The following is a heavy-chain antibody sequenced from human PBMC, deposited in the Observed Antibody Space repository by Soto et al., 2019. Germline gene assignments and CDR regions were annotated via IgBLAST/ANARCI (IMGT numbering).Heavy chain of an antibody. V-gene: IGHV3-23*01. CDR2: ISGSGGST. Sequence: PGVSLRLSCAASGFTFSSYAMRWVRQAPGKGLEWVSAISGSGGSTYYADSVKGRFTISRDNSKNTLYLQMNSLRAEDTAVYYCARRGSGSYYDYWGQGTLVTVS. CDR3: ARRGSGSYYDY. CDR1: GFTFSSYA. D-gene: IGHD1-26*01. J-gene: IGHJ4*02.